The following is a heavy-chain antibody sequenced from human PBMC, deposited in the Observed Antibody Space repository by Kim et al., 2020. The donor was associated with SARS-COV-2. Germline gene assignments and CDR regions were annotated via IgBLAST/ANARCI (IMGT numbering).Heavy chain of an antibody. D-gene: IGHD2-15*01. CDR3: ARAAGPCYCSGGSCYTVWFDP. J-gene: IGHJ5*02. CDR2: INWNGGST. V-gene: IGHV3-20*01. Sequence: GGSLRLSCAASGFTFDDYGMSWVRQAPGKGLEWVSGINWNGGSTGYADSVKGRFTISRDNAKNSLYLQMNSLRAEDTALYHCARAAGPCYCSGGSCYTVWFDPWGQGTLVTVSS. CDR1: GFTFDDYG.